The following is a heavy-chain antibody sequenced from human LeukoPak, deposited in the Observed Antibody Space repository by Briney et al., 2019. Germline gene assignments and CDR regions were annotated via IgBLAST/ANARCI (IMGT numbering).Heavy chain of an antibody. V-gene: IGHV3-11*04. Sequence: GGSLRLSCAASGFTFSDYYMSWIRQAPGKGLEWVSYISSSGSTIYYADSVKGRFTISRDNAKNSLYLQMNSLRAEDTAVYYCASTVVTPSPAFDIWGQGTMVTVSS. D-gene: IGHD4-23*01. CDR2: ISSSGSTI. CDR1: GFTFSDYY. J-gene: IGHJ3*02. CDR3: ASTVVTPSPAFDI.